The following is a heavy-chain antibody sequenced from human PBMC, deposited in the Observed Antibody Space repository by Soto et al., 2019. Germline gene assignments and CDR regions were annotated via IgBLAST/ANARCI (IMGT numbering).Heavy chain of an antibody. V-gene: IGHV1-46*01. D-gene: IGHD3-22*01. CDR1: GYSFTSYY. CDR2: INPSGGST. CDR3: ARGANSGYYWWFDP. J-gene: IGHJ5*02. Sequence: ASVKVSCKASGYSFTSYYMHWGRQAPGQGLEWMGIINPSGGSTSCAQKFQGRVTMTRDTSTSTVYMELSSLRSKVRAVYCCARGANSGYYWWFDPWGQ.